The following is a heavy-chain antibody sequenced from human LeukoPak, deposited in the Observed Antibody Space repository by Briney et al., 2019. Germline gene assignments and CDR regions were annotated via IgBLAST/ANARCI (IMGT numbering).Heavy chain of an antibody. D-gene: IGHD6-13*01. V-gene: IGHV1-2*02. Sequence: GASVKVSCKASGYAFTGYYIHWVRQAPGQGLEWMGWINPHSGGRNLAQKFQGRVTMTRDTSITTAYLELSGLTSDDTAMYYCAKVRDRLSSFYPAAWGQGTLVSVSS. CDR3: AKVRDRLSSFYPAA. CDR1: GYAFTGYY. CDR2: INPHSGGR. J-gene: IGHJ4*02.